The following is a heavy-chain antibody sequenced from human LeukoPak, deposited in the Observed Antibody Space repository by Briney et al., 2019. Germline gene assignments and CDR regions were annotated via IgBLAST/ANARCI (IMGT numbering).Heavy chain of an antibody. Sequence: HSGGSLRLSCAASGFTFTNYFMTWVRQAPGTGLEWVALIRQDGSDKYYVDPVKGRFTISRDNANNLLFLQMNSLRVDDTAVYYCGRGAALNWNSGGIDYWGQGTLVTVSS. CDR2: IRQDGSDK. V-gene: IGHV3-7*01. J-gene: IGHJ4*02. CDR3: GRGAALNWNSGGIDY. D-gene: IGHD1-1*01. CDR1: GFTFTNYF.